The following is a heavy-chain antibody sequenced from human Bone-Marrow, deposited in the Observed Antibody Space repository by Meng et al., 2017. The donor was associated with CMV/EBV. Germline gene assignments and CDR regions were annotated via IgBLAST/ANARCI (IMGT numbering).Heavy chain of an antibody. CDR2: IYYNGGT. CDR1: GGSFSRGSYY. Sequence: SETLSLTCTVSGGSFSRGSYYWNWIRQTPGKGLEWIGNIYYNGGTNYNPSLKSRVTISVDTSKNQFSLKLSSVTAADTAVYYCASSPDDSSGYYPPNWFDPWGEGTLVAVSS. J-gene: IGHJ5*02. CDR3: ASSPDDSSGYYPPNWFDP. V-gene: IGHV4-61*01. D-gene: IGHD3-22*01.